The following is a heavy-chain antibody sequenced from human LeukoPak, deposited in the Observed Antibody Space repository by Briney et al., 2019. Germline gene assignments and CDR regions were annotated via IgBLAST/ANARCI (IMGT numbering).Heavy chain of an antibody. CDR1: GYSFSNYW. J-gene: IGHJ3*02. V-gene: IGHV5-51*01. Sequence: GESLKISCKGSGYSFSNYWIGWVRQMPGKGLEWMGIIYPADSDIRYSPSFQGQVTISANKSISTAYLQWSSLKASDTAMYYCARQRQRAFDIWGQGTIVTVSS. CDR3: ARQRQRAFDI. CDR2: IYPADSDI. D-gene: IGHD6-25*01.